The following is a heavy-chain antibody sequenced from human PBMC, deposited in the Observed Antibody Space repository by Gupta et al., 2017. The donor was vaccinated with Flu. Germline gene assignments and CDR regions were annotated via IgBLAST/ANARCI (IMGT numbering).Heavy chain of an antibody. CDR2: ISAYNGNT. V-gene: IGHV1-18*01. D-gene: IGHD3-16*01. CDR3: ARVTSDSFDDY. Sequence: WVRQAPGQGLEWMGWISAYNGNTNYAQKLQGRVTMTTDTSTSTAYMELRSLRSDDTAVYYCARVTSDSFDDYWGQGTLVTVSS. J-gene: IGHJ4*02.